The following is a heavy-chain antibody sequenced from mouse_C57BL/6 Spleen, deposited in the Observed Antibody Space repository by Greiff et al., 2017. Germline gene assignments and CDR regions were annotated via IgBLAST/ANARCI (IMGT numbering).Heavy chain of an antibody. J-gene: IGHJ4*01. V-gene: IGHV1-52*01. CDR2: IDPSDSET. CDR1: GYTFTSYW. CDR3: AREKGYYYAIDY. Sequence: QVQLQQPGAELVRPGSSVKLSCKASGYTFTSYWMHWVKQRPIQGLEWIGNIDPSDSETNYNQKFKDKATLTVDKSSSTAYMQLSSLTSEDSAVYYCAREKGYYYAIDYWGQGTSLTVSS.